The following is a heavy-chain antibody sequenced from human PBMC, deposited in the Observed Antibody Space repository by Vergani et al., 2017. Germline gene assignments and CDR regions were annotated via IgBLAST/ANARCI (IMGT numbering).Heavy chain of an antibody. V-gene: IGHV4-4*07. CDR2: IYTSGST. CDR1: GGSISSYY. CDR3: ASGYCSSTSCYNGYYYGMDV. D-gene: IGHD2-2*02. Sequence: QVQLQESGRGLVKPSETLSLTCTVSGGSISSYYWSWIRQPAGKGLEWIGRIYTSGSTNYNPSLKSRVTMSVDTSKNQFSLKLSSVTAADTAVYYCASGYCSSTSCYNGYYYGMDVWGQGTTVTVSS. J-gene: IGHJ6*02.